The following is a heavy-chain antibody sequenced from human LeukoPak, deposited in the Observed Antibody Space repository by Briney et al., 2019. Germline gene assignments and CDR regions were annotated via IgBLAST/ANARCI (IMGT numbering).Heavy chain of an antibody. J-gene: IGHJ6*03. CDR3: ARLPLTYRITIFGVGYMDV. CDR1: GGSFSGYY. D-gene: IGHD3-3*01. Sequence: SETLSLTCAVHGGSFSGYYWSWIRQPPGKGLEWIGEINHSGSTNYNPSLKSRVTISVDTSKNQFSLKLSSVTAADTAVYYCARLPLTYRITIFGVGYMDVWGKGTTVTVSS. V-gene: IGHV4-34*01. CDR2: INHSGST.